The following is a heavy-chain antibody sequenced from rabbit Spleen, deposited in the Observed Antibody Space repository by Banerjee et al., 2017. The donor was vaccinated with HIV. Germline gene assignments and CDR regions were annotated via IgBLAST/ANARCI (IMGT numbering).Heavy chain of an antibody. CDR3: ARNYVNAFDP. CDR1: GFDFSSYG. CDR2: INTGSGTT. Sequence: QEQLVESGGGLVQPGGSLKLSCKASGFDFSSYGVSWVRQAPGKGLEWIGCINTGSGTTDYANWPKGRFTISKTSSTTVTLQMTSLTAADTATYFCARNYVNAFDPWGQGTLVTVS. D-gene: IGHD1-1*01. V-gene: IGHV1S45*01. J-gene: IGHJ2*01.